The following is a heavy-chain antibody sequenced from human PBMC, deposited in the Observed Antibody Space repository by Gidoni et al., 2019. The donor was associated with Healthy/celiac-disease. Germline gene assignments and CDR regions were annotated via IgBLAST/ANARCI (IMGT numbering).Heavy chain of an antibody. CDR3: ASPTRKWYCTNGVCSRPSYYYYYGMDV. J-gene: IGHJ6*02. V-gene: IGHV1-2*02. CDR1: GYTFTGYY. D-gene: IGHD2-8*01. Sequence: QVQLVQSGAEVKKPGASVKVSCKASGYTFTGYYMHWLRQAPGQGLEWMGWINPNSGGTNYAQKFQGRVTMTRDTSISTAYMELSRLRSDDTAVYYCASPTRKWYCTNGVCSRPSYYYYYGMDVWGQGTTVTVSS. CDR2: INPNSGGT.